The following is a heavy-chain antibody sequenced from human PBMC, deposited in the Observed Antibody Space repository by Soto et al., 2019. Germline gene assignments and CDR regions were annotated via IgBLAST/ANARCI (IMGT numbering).Heavy chain of an antibody. J-gene: IGHJ4*02. CDR1: GGSFSGYY. Sequence: SETLSLTCAVYGGSFSGYYWNWIRQPPGKGLEWVGEINHSGSTKYNPSLKSRVTISVDTSKNQFSLKLSSVTAADTAVYYCARAGSYAYFDYWGQGALVTVS. CDR2: INHSGST. V-gene: IGHV4-34*01. CDR3: ARAGSYAYFDY. D-gene: IGHD2-2*01.